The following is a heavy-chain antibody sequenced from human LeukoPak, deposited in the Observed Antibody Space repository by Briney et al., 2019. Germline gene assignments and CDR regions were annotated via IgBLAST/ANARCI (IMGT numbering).Heavy chain of an antibody. CDR2: FDPEDGET. V-gene: IGHV1-24*01. Sequence: PRTSVKVSCTDSGYTLTELSMHWVRQAPGKGLEWMGGFDPEDGETIYAQKFQGRVTMTEDTSTDTAYMELSSLRSEDTAVYYCATGQLTIFGVALFPADKYYFDYWGQGTLVTVSS. D-gene: IGHD3-3*01. CDR1: GYTLTELS. CDR3: ATGQLTIFGVALFPADKYYFDY. J-gene: IGHJ4*02.